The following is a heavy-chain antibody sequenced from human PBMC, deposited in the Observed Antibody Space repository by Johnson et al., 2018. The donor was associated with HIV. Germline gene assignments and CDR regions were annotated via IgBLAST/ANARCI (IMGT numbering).Heavy chain of an antibody. Sequence: EVQLVESGGGLVQPGRSLRLSCAASGFIFSSYWMSWVRQAPGRGLEWVANIKQDGSENYYVDSVKGRFSISRDNAQNSLFLQMNSLRAEDTAVYYCARDGAIPPGQYCSGGSCHGGDAFDIWGQGTMVTVSS. CDR3: ARDGAIPPGQYCSGGSCHGGDAFDI. D-gene: IGHD2-15*01. J-gene: IGHJ3*02. CDR2: IKQDGSEN. CDR1: GFIFSSYW. V-gene: IGHV3-7*01.